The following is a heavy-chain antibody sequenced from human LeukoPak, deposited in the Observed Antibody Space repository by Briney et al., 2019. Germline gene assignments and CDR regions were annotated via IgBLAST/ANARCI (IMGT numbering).Heavy chain of an antibody. CDR2: INHSGST. Sequence: PSETLSLTCAVYGGSFSGYYWSWIRQPPGKGLEWIGEINHSGSTNYNPSLKSRVTISVETSKNQFSLKLSSVTAADTAVYYCARQGGSGRSYDYWGRGTLVPVSS. CDR3: ARQGGSGRSYDY. J-gene: IGHJ4*02. V-gene: IGHV4-34*01. D-gene: IGHD3-10*01. CDR1: GGSFSGYY.